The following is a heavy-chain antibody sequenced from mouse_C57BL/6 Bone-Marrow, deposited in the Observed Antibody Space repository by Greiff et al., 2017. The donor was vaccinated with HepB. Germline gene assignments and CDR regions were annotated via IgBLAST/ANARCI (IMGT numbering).Heavy chain of an antibody. Sequence: QVQLQQPGAELVMPGASVKLSCKASGYTFTSYWMHWVKQRPGQGLEWIGEIDPSDSYTNYNQKFKGKSTLTVDKSSSTAYMQLSSLTSEDSAVYYCASSYYYGSSYNYFDYWGQGTTLTVSS. D-gene: IGHD1-1*01. CDR2: IDPSDSYT. V-gene: IGHV1-69*01. CDR3: ASSYYYGSSYNYFDY. CDR1: GYTFTSYW. J-gene: IGHJ2*01.